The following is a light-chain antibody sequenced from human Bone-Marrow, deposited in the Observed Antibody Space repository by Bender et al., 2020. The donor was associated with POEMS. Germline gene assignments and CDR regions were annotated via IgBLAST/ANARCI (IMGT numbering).Light chain of an antibody. J-gene: IGLJ1*01. CDR2: EVT. V-gene: IGLV2-23*02. Sequence: QSALTQPASVSGSPGQSITISCTGTSSDVGSYNLVSWYQQHPGKAPKLMIYEVTKWPSGASNRFSGSKSGNTASLTISGHQAEDEADYYCCSYAGSSAWVFGTGTKVTVL. CDR1: SSDVGSYNL. CDR3: CSYAGSSAWV.